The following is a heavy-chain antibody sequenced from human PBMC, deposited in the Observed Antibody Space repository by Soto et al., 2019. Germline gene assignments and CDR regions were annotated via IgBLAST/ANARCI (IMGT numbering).Heavy chain of an antibody. CDR2: ISAYNGNT. D-gene: IGHD3-22*01. V-gene: IGHV1-18*04. CDR1: GYTFTSYG. Sequence: ASVKVSCKASGYTFTSYGISWVRQAPGQGLEWMGWISAYNGNTNYAQKLQGRVTMTTDTSTSTAYMELRSLRSDDTAVYYCARDGYYDSSGYYGNFDYWGQGTLVTVSS. J-gene: IGHJ4*02. CDR3: ARDGYYDSSGYYGNFDY.